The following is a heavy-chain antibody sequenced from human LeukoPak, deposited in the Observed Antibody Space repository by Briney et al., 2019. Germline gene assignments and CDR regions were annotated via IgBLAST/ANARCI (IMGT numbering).Heavy chain of an antibody. D-gene: IGHD2-2*01. Sequence: GGSLRLSCSASGFSFSSYAMHCVRQAPGKGLEYVSAISRNVGSTYYADSVKGRFTTSRDNSKNTLYLQMSSLRAEDTAVYYSVKGDCSSISCYVDFWGQGTLVTFSS. J-gene: IGHJ4*02. V-gene: IGHV3-64D*09. CDR2: ISRNVGST. CDR1: GFSFSSYA. CDR3: VKGDCSSISCYVDF.